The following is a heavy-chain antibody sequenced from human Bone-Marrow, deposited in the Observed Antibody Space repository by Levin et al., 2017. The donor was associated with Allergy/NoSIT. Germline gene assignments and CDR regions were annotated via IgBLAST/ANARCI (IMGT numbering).Heavy chain of an antibody. V-gene: IGHV4-31*03. D-gene: IGHD3-9*01. Sequence: SETLSLTSTVSGGSISSAGYHWTWIRQSPGKGLEWIGYISYRGTTYYNPSLKSRLTMSLDTSEQRFSLNLNSVTAADTAIYYCARLDGYYFDYWGQGTLVTVSS. J-gene: IGHJ4*02. CDR2: ISYRGTT. CDR1: GGSISSAGYH. CDR3: ARLDGYYFDY.